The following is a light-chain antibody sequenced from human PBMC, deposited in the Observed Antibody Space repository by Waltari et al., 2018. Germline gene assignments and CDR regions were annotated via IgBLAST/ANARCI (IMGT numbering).Light chain of an antibody. J-gene: IGKJ4*01. CDR1: QGINNY. V-gene: IGKV1-17*03. Sequence: DIQMTQSPSAMSASVGDRVTITCRASQGINNYLAWFQQKPGKVPKRLIYGVSNLQSGVPSRFSGSGFETEFTLTISSLQPEDFATYYCLQHNTYPLTFGGGTKVEIK. CDR3: LQHNTYPLT. CDR2: GVS.